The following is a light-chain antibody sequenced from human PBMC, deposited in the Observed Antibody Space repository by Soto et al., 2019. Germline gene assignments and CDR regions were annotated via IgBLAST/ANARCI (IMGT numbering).Light chain of an antibody. CDR1: SGDVGGYYY. V-gene: IGLV2-14*01. Sequence: QSVLTQPASVSGSPGQSITISCTGTSGDVGGYYYVSWYQQLPGKAPKLLIYEVNNRPSGVSHRFSGSKSGNTASLTISGLQAEDEADYYCSSFASTHTYVFGTGTKVTV. J-gene: IGLJ1*01. CDR3: SSFASTHTYV. CDR2: EVN.